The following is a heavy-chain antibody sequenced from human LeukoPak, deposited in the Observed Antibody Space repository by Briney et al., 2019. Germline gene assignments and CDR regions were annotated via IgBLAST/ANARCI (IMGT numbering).Heavy chain of an antibody. Sequence: SXKGSCKASGGTFSSYAISWVRQAPGQGLEWMGRIIPIFGTANYAQKFQGRVTITTDESTSTAYMELSSLRSEDTAVYYCAMPHRYDSSGYYLFDYWGQGTLVTVSS. V-gene: IGHV1-69*05. J-gene: IGHJ4*02. CDR3: AMPHRYDSSGYYLFDY. CDR2: IIPIFGTA. CDR1: GGTFSSYA. D-gene: IGHD3-22*01.